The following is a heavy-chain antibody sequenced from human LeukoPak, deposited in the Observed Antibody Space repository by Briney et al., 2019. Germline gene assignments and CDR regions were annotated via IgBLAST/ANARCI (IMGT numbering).Heavy chain of an antibody. Sequence: GGSLRLSCAASGFTFSNFEMNWVRQAPGKGLEWVSYIDFSGTTIYYADSVKGRFTISRDNAKNSLSLQMNSLRAEDTAMYYCARDREGFGESYFDYWGQGTLVTVSS. J-gene: IGHJ4*02. D-gene: IGHD3-10*01. CDR1: GFTFSNFE. CDR2: IDFSGTTI. V-gene: IGHV3-48*03. CDR3: ARDREGFGESYFDY.